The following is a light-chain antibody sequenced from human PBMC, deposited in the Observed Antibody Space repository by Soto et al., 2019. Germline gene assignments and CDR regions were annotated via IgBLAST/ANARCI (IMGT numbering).Light chain of an antibody. J-gene: IGLJ3*02. Sequence: QSALTQPASVSGSPGQSITISCTGTSSDVGGYNYVSWYQQHPGKAPKLMIYDVSNRPSGVSNRFSGSKSGHTASLTISGLQAEDEADYYCSSYTRSSTRVFGGGTKLTVL. V-gene: IGLV2-14*01. CDR1: SSDVGGYNY. CDR3: SSYTRSSTRV. CDR2: DVS.